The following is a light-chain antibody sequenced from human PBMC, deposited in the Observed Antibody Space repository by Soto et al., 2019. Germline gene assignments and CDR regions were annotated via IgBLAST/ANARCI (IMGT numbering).Light chain of an antibody. CDR1: QSVSSN. V-gene: IGKV3-15*01. J-gene: IGKJ1*01. Sequence: EIVMTQSPATLSVSPGERATLSCRASQSVSSNLAWYQQKNGQAPRILIYGASTRDTGIPARFSGSGSGTEFTLTISSLQSEDFAVYYCQQYNNSPLTFGQGTKVDIK. CDR3: QQYNNSPLT. CDR2: GAS.